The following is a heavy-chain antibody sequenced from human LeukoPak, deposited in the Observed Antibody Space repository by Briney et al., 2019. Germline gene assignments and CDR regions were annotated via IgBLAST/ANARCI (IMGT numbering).Heavy chain of an antibody. CDR1: GGSFSGYY. V-gene: IGHV4-34*01. Sequence: SETPSLTCAVYGGSFSGYYWSWIRQPPGKGLEWIGEINHGGSTNYNPSLKSRVSISVDTSKNQFSLKLSSVTAADTAVYYCARVPYDTSGYPHYFDYWGQGTLVTVCS. J-gene: IGHJ4*02. D-gene: IGHD3-22*01. CDR2: INHGGST. CDR3: ARVPYDTSGYPHYFDY.